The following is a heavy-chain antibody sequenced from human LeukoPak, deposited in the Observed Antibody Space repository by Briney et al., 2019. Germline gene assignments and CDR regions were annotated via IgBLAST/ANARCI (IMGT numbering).Heavy chain of an antibody. CDR3: AKEIKTYYYDSSGYYTDY. J-gene: IGHJ4*02. CDR1: GFTFDDYG. V-gene: IGHV3-20*04. CDR2: INWNGGST. D-gene: IGHD3-22*01. Sequence: RPGGSLRLSCAASGFTFDDYGMSWVRQAPGKGLEWVSGINWNGGSTGYADSVKGRFTISRDNAKNTLYLQMNSLRAEDTAVYYCAKEIKTYYYDSSGYYTDYWGQGTLVTVSS.